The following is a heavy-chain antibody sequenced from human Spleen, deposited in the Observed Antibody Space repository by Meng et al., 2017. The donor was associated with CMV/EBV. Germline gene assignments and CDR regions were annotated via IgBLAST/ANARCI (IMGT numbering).Heavy chain of an antibody. V-gene: IGHV3-21*01. Sequence: LSCAASGFTFSSYSMNWVRQAPGKGLEWVSSISSSSSYIYYADSVKGRFTISRDNAKNSLYLQMNSLRAEDTAVYYCARDDHIVVFSVWGQGTLVTVSS. CDR1: GFTFSSYS. CDR2: ISSSSSYI. CDR3: ARDDHIVVFSV. J-gene: IGHJ4*02. D-gene: IGHD2-21*01.